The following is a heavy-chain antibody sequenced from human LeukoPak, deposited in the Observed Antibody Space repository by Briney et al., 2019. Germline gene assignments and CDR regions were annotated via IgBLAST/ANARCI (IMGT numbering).Heavy chain of an antibody. J-gene: IGHJ6*02. D-gene: IGHD5-12*01. V-gene: IGHV1-8*01. CDR2: MNPNSGNT. CDR3: ARVYSGYNYYYGMDV. CDR1: GYTFTSYD. Sequence: GASVKVSCKASGYTFTSYDINWVRQATGQGLEWMGWMNPNSGNTGYAQKFQGRVTMARNTSISTAYMELRSLRSDDTAVYYCARVYSGYNYYYGMDVWGQGTTVTVSS.